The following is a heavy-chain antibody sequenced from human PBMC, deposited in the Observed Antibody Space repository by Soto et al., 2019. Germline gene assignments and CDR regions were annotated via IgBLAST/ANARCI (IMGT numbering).Heavy chain of an antibody. D-gene: IGHD2-2*01. J-gene: IGHJ5*02. CDR1: GFTFSSYA. V-gene: IGHV3-23*01. Sequence: PGGALRLSCAASGFTFSSYAMSWVRQAPGKGLEWVSAISGSGGSTYYADSVKGRFTISRDNSKNTLYLQMNSLRAEDTAVYYCAKEAVVPAAGFPLFDPWGQGTLVTVSS. CDR3: AKEAVVPAAGFPLFDP. CDR2: ISGSGGST.